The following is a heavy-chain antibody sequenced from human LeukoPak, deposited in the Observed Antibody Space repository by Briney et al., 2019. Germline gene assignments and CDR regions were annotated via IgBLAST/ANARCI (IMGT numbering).Heavy chain of an antibody. J-gene: IGHJ4*02. V-gene: IGHV4-30-4*01. CDR3: ARIGYSYGPYFDY. Sequence: PSQTLSLTCTVSGGSISSGDYYWSWIRQPPGKGLEWIGYIYYSGSSYYNPSLKSRVTISVDTSKNQFSLKLSSVTAADTAVYYCARIGYSYGPYFDYWGQGTLVTVSS. CDR1: GGSISSGDYY. CDR2: IYYSGSS. D-gene: IGHD5-18*01.